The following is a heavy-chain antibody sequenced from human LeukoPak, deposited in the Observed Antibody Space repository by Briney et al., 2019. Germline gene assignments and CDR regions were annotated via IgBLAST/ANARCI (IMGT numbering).Heavy chain of an antibody. V-gene: IGHV4-39*01. J-gene: IGHJ4*02. Sequence: SETLSLTCTVSGGSFTSSSYYWGWIRQPPGKGLEWIGSIYYSGSTYYNPSLKSRVTISVDTSKNQFSLKLSSVTAADTAVYYCARLGGAPSYFDYWGQGTLDTVSS. CDR3: ARLGGAPSYFDY. CDR2: IYYSGST. CDR1: GGSFTSSSYY. D-gene: IGHD1-26*01.